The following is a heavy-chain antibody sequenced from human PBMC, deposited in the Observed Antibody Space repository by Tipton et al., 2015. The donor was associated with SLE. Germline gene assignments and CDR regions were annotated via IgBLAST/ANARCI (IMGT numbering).Heavy chain of an antibody. J-gene: IGHJ5*02. CDR2: VFYSGST. Sequence: TLSLTCTVSGDSISSYYWSWIRQPPGKGLEWIGYVFYSGSTSYNPSLKSRATISLDTSKNQFSLKLTSVTAADTAFYYCASGGYGGNFLGWFDPWGQGTLVTVSS. CDR3: ASGGYGGNFLGWFDP. D-gene: IGHD4-23*01. V-gene: IGHV4-59*01. CDR1: GDSISSYY.